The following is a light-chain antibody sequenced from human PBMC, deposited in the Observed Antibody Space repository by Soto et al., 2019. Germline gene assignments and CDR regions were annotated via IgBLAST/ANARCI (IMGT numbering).Light chain of an antibody. J-gene: IGLJ1*01. V-gene: IGLV2-14*01. Sequence: QSALTQPASVSGSPGQSITISCTGTRSDVGGYNYVSWYQQHPGTAPKLMIYEVSNRPSGLSNRFSASKSGNTAYLTISGLQAEDEADYYCSSYTTTNNYVFGTGTKLTVL. CDR2: EVS. CDR3: SSYTTTNNYV. CDR1: RSDVGGYNY.